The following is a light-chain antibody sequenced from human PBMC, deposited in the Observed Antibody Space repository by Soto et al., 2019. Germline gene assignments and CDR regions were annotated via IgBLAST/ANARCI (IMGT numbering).Light chain of an antibody. J-gene: IGLJ1*01. CDR2: DVT. Sequence: QSVLTQPRSVSGSPGQAVTISCTGTSSDVGRYNYVSWYQQHPGKAPKVMIYDVTKRPSGVPDRFSGSKSGNTASLTISGLQAEVEADYYCCSYGATYYVFGTGTKLTVL. CDR3: CSYGATYYV. V-gene: IGLV2-11*01. CDR1: SSDVGRYNY.